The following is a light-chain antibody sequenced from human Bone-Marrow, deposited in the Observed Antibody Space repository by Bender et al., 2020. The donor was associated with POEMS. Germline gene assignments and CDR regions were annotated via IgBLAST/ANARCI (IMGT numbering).Light chain of an antibody. CDR1: SSNIGAHA. V-gene: IGLV1-44*01. CDR2: SSH. J-gene: IGLJ3*02. Sequence: QSVLTQPPSASGTPGQRVTISCSGGSSNIGAHAVNWYQHLPGTAPTLLIYSSHRRPSEVPDRFSGSRSGTSASLAISGLQSEEEAEYYGAVWDDSLNGWVFGGGTKLTVL. CDR3: AVWDDSLNGWV.